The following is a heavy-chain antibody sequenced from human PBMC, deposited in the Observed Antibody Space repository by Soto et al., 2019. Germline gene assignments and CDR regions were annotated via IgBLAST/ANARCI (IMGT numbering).Heavy chain of an antibody. D-gene: IGHD6-25*01. CDR3: ARDTGAAGHFWHFGMAV. Sequence: ETLSLTCTVSVGSISSYYWSWSRQRPGKGLEWSGYIYYSGSTNYNPSLTSRATISVDTSKNQFSLKLSSVTAADTAVYYCARDTGAAGHFWHFGMAVWGQGTRVTVSS. V-gene: IGHV4-59*01. CDR1: VGSISSYY. J-gene: IGHJ6*02. CDR2: IYYSGST.